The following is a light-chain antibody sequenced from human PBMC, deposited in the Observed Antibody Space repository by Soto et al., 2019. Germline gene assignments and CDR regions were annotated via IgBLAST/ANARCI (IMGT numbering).Light chain of an antibody. J-gene: IGKJ3*01. Sequence: DIQMTQSPSSLSASXXXRVTITCRASQSISSYLNWYQQKPGKAPKLLIYAASSLQSGVPSRFSGSGSGTDFTLTISSLQPEDFATYYCQQSYSTPFTFGPGTKVDIK. CDR2: AAS. CDR1: QSISSY. CDR3: QQSYSTPFT. V-gene: IGKV1-39*01.